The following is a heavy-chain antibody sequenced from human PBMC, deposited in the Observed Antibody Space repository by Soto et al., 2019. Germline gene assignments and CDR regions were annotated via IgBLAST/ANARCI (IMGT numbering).Heavy chain of an antibody. CDR1: GGSISSYY. J-gene: IGHJ4*02. D-gene: IGHD5-12*01. CDR3: ARMVVATISEVGKFDY. CDR2: IYYSGST. V-gene: IGHV4-59*01. Sequence: SEILSLTCTVSGGSISSYYWSWIRQPPGKGLEWIGYIYYSGSTNYNPSLKSRVTISVDTSKNQFSLKLSSVTAADTAVYYCARMVVATISEVGKFDYWGQGTLVNVSS.